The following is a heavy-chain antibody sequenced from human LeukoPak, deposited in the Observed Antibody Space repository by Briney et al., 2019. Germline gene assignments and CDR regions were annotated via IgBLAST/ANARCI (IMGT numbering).Heavy chain of an antibody. CDR1: GYTFTSYD. D-gene: IGHD3-9*01. CDR2: MNPNSGNT. Sequence: ASVKVSCKASGYTFTSYDINWVRQATGQGLEWMGWMNPNSGNTGYAQKFQGRVTMTTDTSTSTAYMELRSLRSDDTAVYYCARVGDILTGYPYYFDYWGQETLVTVSS. CDR3: ARVGDILTGYPYYFDY. J-gene: IGHJ4*02. V-gene: IGHV1-8*02.